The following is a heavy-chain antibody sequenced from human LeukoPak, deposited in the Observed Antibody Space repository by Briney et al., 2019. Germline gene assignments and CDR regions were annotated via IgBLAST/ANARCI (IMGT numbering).Heavy chain of an antibody. J-gene: IGHJ5*02. V-gene: IGHV4-59*08. Sequence: SETLSLTCTVSGGSISSYYWSWIRQPPGKGLEWIGYIYYSGSTNYNPSLKSRVTISVDTSKNQFSLKLSSVTAADTVVYYCARHSVGDYYDSSGYHGWFDPWGQGTLVTVSS. CDR1: GGSISSYY. CDR3: ARHSVGDYYDSSGYHGWFDP. D-gene: IGHD3-22*01. CDR2: IYYSGST.